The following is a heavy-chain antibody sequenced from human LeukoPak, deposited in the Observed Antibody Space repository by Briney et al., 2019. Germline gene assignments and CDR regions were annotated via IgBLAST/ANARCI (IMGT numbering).Heavy chain of an antibody. CDR1: GYSFTSHY. Sequence: GASVKVSCTASGYSFTSHYMHWVRQAPGKGLEWMGGFDPDDGETIYAQKFQGRVTMTEDTSTDTAYMELSSLRSEDTAVYYCATDRRDFWSGLGSHWFDPWGQGTLVTVSS. CDR3: ATDRRDFWSGLGSHWFDP. D-gene: IGHD3-3*01. J-gene: IGHJ5*02. CDR2: FDPDDGET. V-gene: IGHV1-24*01.